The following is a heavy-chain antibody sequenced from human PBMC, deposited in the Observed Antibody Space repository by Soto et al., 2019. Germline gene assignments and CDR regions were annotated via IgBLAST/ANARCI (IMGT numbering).Heavy chain of an antibody. CDR2: IIPIFGTA. Sequence: GASVKVSCKASGGTFSSYAISWVRQAPGQGLEWMGGIIPIFGTANYAQKFQGRVTITADESTSTAYMELSSLRSEDTAVYYCARHQVRGVIIDYYYYGMDVWGQGTTVPSP. CDR3: ARHQVRGVIIDYYYYGMDV. CDR1: GGTFSSYA. V-gene: IGHV1-69*13. D-gene: IGHD3-10*01. J-gene: IGHJ6*02.